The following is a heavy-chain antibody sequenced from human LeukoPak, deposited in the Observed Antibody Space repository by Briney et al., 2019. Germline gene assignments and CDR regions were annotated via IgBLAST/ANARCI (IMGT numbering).Heavy chain of an antibody. Sequence: SETLSLTCTVSGGSISSSSYYWGWIRQPPGKGLEWIGSIYYSGSTYYNPSLKSRVTISVDTSKNQFSLKLSSVTAADTAVYYCARGVDYSNFEYNWFDPWGQGTLVTVSS. CDR2: IYYSGST. CDR1: GGSISSSSYY. CDR3: ARGVDYSNFEYNWFDP. V-gene: IGHV4-39*07. J-gene: IGHJ5*02. D-gene: IGHD4-11*01.